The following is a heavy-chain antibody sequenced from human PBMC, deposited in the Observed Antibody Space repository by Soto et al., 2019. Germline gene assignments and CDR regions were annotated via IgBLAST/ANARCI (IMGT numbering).Heavy chain of an antibody. Sequence: PGGSLRLSGAASGFTVSSNYMSWVRQAPGKGLEWVSVIYSGGSTYYADSVKGRFTISRDNSKNTLYLQMNSLRAEDTAVYYCARDHLGYDILTGYPPDDYYYGMDVWGQGTTVTVSS. V-gene: IGHV3-53*01. D-gene: IGHD3-9*01. CDR2: IYSGGST. CDR3: ARDHLGYDILTGYPPDDYYYGMDV. J-gene: IGHJ6*02. CDR1: GFTVSSNY.